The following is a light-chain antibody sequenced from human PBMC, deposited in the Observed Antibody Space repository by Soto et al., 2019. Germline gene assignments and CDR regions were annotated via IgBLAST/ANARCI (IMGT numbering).Light chain of an antibody. Sequence: EIVMTQSPATLSVSPGERATLSCRASQSVSSNLAWYQQKPGQAPRLLIYGASTRATGIPARFSGSGSGTEFTLTISSLQSEDFAVDYCQQYNNWPPWTFGQGTKVDSK. J-gene: IGKJ1*01. CDR3: QQYNNWPPWT. CDR1: QSVSSN. CDR2: GAS. V-gene: IGKV3-15*01.